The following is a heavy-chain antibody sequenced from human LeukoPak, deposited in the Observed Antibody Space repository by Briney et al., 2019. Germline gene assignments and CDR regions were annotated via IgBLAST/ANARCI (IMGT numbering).Heavy chain of an antibody. Sequence: SETLSLTCSVSGDSVSSTTYHWGWLRQPPGKGLEWIGSIFYSGRTDYNPSLNSRVTISVDTSKNQFSLKLKSVTAADTAMYYCARDSNHYGYYWGQGTLVTVSS. V-gene: IGHV4-39*07. CDR3: ARDSNHYGYY. J-gene: IGHJ4*02. CDR1: GDSVSSTTYH. D-gene: IGHD3-10*01. CDR2: IFYSGRT.